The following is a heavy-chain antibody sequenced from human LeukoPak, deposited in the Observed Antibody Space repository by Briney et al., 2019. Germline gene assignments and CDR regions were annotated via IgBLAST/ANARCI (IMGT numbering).Heavy chain of an antibody. CDR3: ARGYSSSWYYFDY. J-gene: IGHJ4*02. CDR2: INPNSGGT. Sequence: ASVTVSCKASGYTFTVYYMHWVRQAPGQGLEWMGWINPNSGGTNYAQKFQGRVTMTRDTSISTAYMELSRLRSDDTAVYYCARGYSSSWYYFDYWGQGTLVTVSS. V-gene: IGHV1-2*02. D-gene: IGHD6-13*01. CDR1: GYTFTVYY.